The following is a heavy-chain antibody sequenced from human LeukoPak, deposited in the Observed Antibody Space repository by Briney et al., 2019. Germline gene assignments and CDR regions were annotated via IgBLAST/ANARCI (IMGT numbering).Heavy chain of an antibody. V-gene: IGHV4-34*01. J-gene: IGHJ4*02. D-gene: IGHD6-19*01. CDR3: ARREYSSGWELDY. CDR1: GGSFSDYY. Sequence: SETLSLTCAVYGGSFSDYYWSWIRQSPEKGLEWIGEINHSGYINYNPSLKSRVTMSVDTSKNQFSLKLSSVTAADTAVYYCARREYSSGWELDYWGQGTLVTVSS. CDR2: INHSGYI.